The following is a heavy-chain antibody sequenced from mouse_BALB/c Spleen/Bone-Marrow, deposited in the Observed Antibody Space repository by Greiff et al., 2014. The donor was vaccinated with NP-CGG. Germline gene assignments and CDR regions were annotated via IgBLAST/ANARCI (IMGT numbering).Heavy chain of an antibody. J-gene: IGHJ2*01. V-gene: IGHV1-87*01. CDR3: AREPSNWGYY. CDR1: GYTFTTYW. CDR2: IYPGEGDT. Sequence: QVQLQQSGAELARPGASVKLSCKTSGYTFTTYWMQWVKQRPGQGLEWVGAIYPGEGDTGYTQKFKGKATLTADKSSSTAYIQLSNLTSEDSAVYYCAREPSNWGYYWGQGTTLTVSS.